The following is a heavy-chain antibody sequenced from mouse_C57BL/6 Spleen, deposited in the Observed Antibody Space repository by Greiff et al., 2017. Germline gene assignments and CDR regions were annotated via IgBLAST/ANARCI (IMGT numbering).Heavy chain of an antibody. CDR3: TEGGDYDWFAY. Sequence: EVKLMESGGGLVQPGGSMKLSCVASGFTFSNYWMNWVRQSPEKGLEWVAQIRLKSDNYATHYAESVKGRFTISRDDSKSSVYLQMNNLRAEDTGIDYCTEGGDYDWFAYWGQGTLVTVSA. V-gene: IGHV6-3*01. CDR1: GFTFSNYW. CDR2: IRLKSDNYAT. J-gene: IGHJ3*01. D-gene: IGHD2-4*01.